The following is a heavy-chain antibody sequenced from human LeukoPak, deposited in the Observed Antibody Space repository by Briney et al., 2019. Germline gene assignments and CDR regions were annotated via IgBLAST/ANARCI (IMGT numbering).Heavy chain of an antibody. D-gene: IGHD6-13*01. CDR3: ARDWGIAAARDLVDY. CDR1: GYTFTSYG. V-gene: IGHV1-46*01. Sequence: GASVKVSCKASGYTFTSYGISWVRQAPGQGLEWMGKINPIGGSTSYAQTFQGRDTMTRDMSTSTVYMELSRLRSDDTALYYGARDWGIAAARDLVDYWGQGTLVTVSS. J-gene: IGHJ4*02. CDR2: INPIGGST.